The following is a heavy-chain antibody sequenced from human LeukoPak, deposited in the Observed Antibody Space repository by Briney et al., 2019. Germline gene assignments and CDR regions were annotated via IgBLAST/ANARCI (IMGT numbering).Heavy chain of an antibody. CDR2: ISYDGSKK. CDR1: GFIFSYYA. CDR3: ARGGDQRWLQLYY. D-gene: IGHD5-24*01. J-gene: IGHJ4*02. V-gene: IGHV3-30*01. Sequence: GGSLRLSRAASGFIFSYYAMHWVRQAPGKGLEWVAVISYDGSKKYYADSVKGRFTISRDNSENTLFLQMNSLRAEDTAVYYCARGGDQRWLQLYYWGQGTLVTVSS.